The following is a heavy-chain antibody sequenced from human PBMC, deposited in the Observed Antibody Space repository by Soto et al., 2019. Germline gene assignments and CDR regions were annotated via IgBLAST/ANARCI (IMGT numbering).Heavy chain of an antibody. V-gene: IGHV3-30*18. CDR2: ISYDGSNK. D-gene: IGHD5-18*01. J-gene: IGHJ4*02. Sequence: GGSLRLSCAASGFTFSSYGMHWVRQAPGKGLEWVAVISYDGSNKYYADSVKGRFTISRDNSKNTLYLQMNSLRAEDTAVYYCAKGGDTAMPYFDYWGQGTLVTVSS. CDR3: AKGGDTAMPYFDY. CDR1: GFTFSSYG.